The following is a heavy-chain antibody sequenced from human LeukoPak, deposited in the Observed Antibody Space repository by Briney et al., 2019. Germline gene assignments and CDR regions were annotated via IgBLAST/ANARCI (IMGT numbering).Heavy chain of an antibody. CDR3: EKGNGYSYGRYYFDY. D-gene: IGHD5-18*01. V-gene: IGHV3-23*01. CDR2: ITASGSNT. J-gene: IGHJ4*02. CDR1: GFTFSSYA. Sequence: GGSLRLSCAASGFTFSSYAMGWVHQAPGKGLEWVTAITASGSNTYYGDSVKGRCTISRDNSKNTLYLQVNSLRAEDTAVYYCEKGNGYSYGRYYFDYWGQRTLVTVSS.